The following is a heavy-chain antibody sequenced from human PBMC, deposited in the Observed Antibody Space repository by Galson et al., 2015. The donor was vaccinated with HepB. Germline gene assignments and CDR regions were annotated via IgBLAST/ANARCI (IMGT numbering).Heavy chain of an antibody. CDR3: AREAPIGYCSGGSCSVFDY. V-gene: IGHV1-69*13. J-gene: IGHJ4*02. CDR2: IIPIFGIA. Sequence: SVKVSCKASGGTFSSYAISWVRQAPGQGLEWMGGIIPIFGIANYAQKFQGRVTITADESTSTAYMELSSLRSEDTAVYYCAREAPIGYCSGGSCSVFDYWGQGTLVTVSS. CDR1: GGTFSSYA. D-gene: IGHD2-15*01.